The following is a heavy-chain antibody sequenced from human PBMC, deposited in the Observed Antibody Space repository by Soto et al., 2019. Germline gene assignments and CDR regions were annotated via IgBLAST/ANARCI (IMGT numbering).Heavy chain of an antibody. J-gene: IGHJ4*02. D-gene: IGHD3-10*01. Sequence: SETLSLTCTVSGGSISSYYWSWIRQPPGKGLEWIGYIYYSGSTNYNPSLKSRVTISVDTSKNQFSLKLNSMTAVDTAVYYCARHNYGSGSTYFDYWGQGTLVTVSS. CDR2: IYYSGST. CDR1: GGSISSYY. CDR3: ARHNYGSGSTYFDY. V-gene: IGHV4-59*08.